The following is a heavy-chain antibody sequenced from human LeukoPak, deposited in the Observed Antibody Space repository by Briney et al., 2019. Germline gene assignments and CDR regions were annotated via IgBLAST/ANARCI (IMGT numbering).Heavy chain of an antibody. J-gene: IGHJ4*02. CDR1: GYTFTGYY. CDR2: INPNSGGT. V-gene: IGHV1-2*02. D-gene: IGHD3-9*01. CDR3: ARVRYFDWLAGRRYYFDY. Sequence: GASVKVSCKASGYTFTGYYMHWVRQAPGQGLEWMGWINPNSGGTNYAQKFQGRVTMTRDTSISTAYMELSRLRSDDTAVYYCARVRYFDWLAGRRYYFDYWGQGTLVTVPS.